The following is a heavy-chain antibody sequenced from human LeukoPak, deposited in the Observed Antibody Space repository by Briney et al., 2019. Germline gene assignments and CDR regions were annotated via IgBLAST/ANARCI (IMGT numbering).Heavy chain of an antibody. Sequence: ASVKVSCKVSGYSLTELSMHWVRQAPGRGLEWMGDFDLRKALEWNASFDPEKDDISAAQKCQGRVTLAEDTSTDTVCMVLSSLRSEDTAVYYCVIHLVYYGSGNSAYGGQGTQVTVSS. J-gene: IGHJ4*02. CDR3: VIHLVYYGSGNSAY. V-gene: IGHV1-24*01. D-gene: IGHD3-10*01. CDR1: GYSLTELS. CDR2: FDPEKDDI.